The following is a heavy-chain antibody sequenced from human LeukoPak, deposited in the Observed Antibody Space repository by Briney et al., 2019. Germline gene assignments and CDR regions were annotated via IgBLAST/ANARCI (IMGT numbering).Heavy chain of an antibody. CDR1: GGTFSSYA. D-gene: IGHD6-13*01. CDR3: ARGPLIAAAGTDWFDP. V-gene: IGHV1-69*10. CDR2: IIPILGIA. Sequence: SVKVSCKASGGTFSSYAISWVRQAPGQGLEWMGGIIPILGIANYAQKLQGRVTITADKSTSTAYMELSSLRSEDTAVYYCARGPLIAAAGTDWFDPWGQGTLVTVSS. J-gene: IGHJ5*02.